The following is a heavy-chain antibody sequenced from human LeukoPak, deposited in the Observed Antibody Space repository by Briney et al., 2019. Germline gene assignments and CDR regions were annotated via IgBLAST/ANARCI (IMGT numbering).Heavy chain of an antibody. CDR2: INSDGSTT. CDR3: ERAGNYYFEY. D-gene: IGHD3-10*01. Sequence: GGSLRLSCAASGFTFRTYWMHWVRQTPGQGLVCLSRINSDGSTTNYADSVKGRFTVSRDKAQNTLYLQMSSLRAEDTAVYYCERAGNYYFEYWGQGALVTVSS. CDR1: GFTFRTYW. J-gene: IGHJ4*02. V-gene: IGHV3-74*01.